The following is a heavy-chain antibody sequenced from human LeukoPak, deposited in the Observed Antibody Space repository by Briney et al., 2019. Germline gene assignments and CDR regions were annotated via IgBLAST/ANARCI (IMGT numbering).Heavy chain of an antibody. CDR1: GSSISRNTHY. D-gene: IGHD4-17*01. CDR3: ARIPTMTFFDY. V-gene: IGHV4-39*01. CDR2: IYYGEST. Sequence: PSETLSLTCTFTGSSISRNTHYWGWIRQPPGKGLEWIGTIYYGESTYYNPSLKSRVTISVDTSKSQFSLKLSSVTAADTAVYYCARIPTMTFFDYWGQGTLVTVSS. J-gene: IGHJ4*02.